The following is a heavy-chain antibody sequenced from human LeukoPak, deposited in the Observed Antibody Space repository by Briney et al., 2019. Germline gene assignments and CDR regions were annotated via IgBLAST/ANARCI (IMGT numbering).Heavy chain of an antibody. CDR3: AKEPTYSSTWYGIDY. CDR1: GFTFSRYA. V-gene: IGHV3-23*01. J-gene: IGHJ4*02. D-gene: IGHD6-13*01. Sequence: GGSLRLSCAASGFTFSRYAMSWVRQAPGKGLEWVSAISGSGDSTFYADSVKGRFTISRDISKNTLYLQMNSLRAEDTAVYYCAKEPTYSSTWYGIDYWGEGTLVTVSS. CDR2: ISGSGDST.